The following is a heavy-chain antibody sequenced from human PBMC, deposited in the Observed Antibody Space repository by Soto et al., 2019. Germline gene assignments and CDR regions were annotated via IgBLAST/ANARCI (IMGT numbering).Heavy chain of an antibody. CDR1: GGSISSYY. D-gene: IGHD3-9*01. V-gene: IGHV4-4*07. CDR3: ARDAEYDILTGYYPDAFDI. Sequence: QVQLQESGPGLVKPSETLSLTCTVSGGSISSYYWSWIRQPAGKGREWIGRIYTSGSTNYNPSLKSRVTMSVDTSKNQFSLKLSSVTAADTAVYYCARDAEYDILTGYYPDAFDIWGQGTMVTVSS. J-gene: IGHJ3*02. CDR2: IYTSGST.